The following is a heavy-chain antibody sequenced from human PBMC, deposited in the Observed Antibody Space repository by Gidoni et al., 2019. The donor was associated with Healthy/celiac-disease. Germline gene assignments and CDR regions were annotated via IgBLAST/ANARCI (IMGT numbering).Heavy chain of an antibody. D-gene: IGHD1-7*01. V-gene: IGHV3-30*03. J-gene: IGHJ4*02. CDR3: AMSITGTTDY. Sequence: QVQLVESGGGVVQPGRSLRLPCAASGFTFSSYGMHWVRQAPGKGLEWVAVISYDGSNKYYADSVKGRFTISRDNSKNTLYLQMNSLRAEDTAVYYCAMSITGTTDYWGQGTLVTVSS. CDR1: GFTFSSYG. CDR2: ISYDGSNK.